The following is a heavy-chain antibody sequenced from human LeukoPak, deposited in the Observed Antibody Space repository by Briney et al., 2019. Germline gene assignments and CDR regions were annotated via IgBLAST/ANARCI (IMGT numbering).Heavy chain of an antibody. V-gene: IGHV1-18*01. CDR3: ARGRAAADDFDL. Sequence: ASVKVSCKASGYTFGSYSINWVRQAPGQGLAWLGWVITHNGDTKYTQKFRGRVTLTTDSSTSTAYMELTSLRSDDTAIYYCARGRAAADDFDLWGQGTPVTVSS. CDR1: GYTFGSYS. CDR2: VITHNGDT. D-gene: IGHD6-13*01. J-gene: IGHJ4*02.